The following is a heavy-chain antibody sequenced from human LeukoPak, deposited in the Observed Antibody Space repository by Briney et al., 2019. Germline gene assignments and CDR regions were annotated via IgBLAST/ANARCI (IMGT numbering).Heavy chain of an antibody. Sequence: PGRSLRLSCAASGFTFSSYAMHWVRQAPGKGLEWVAVISYDGSNKYYADSVKGRFTISRDSSKNTLYLQMNSLRAEDTAVYYCAKIPGSRSEYYFDYWGQGTLVTVSS. V-gene: IGHV3-30-3*01. CDR2: ISYDGSNK. D-gene: IGHD6-25*01. CDR3: AKIPGSRSEYYFDY. J-gene: IGHJ4*02. CDR1: GFTFSSYA.